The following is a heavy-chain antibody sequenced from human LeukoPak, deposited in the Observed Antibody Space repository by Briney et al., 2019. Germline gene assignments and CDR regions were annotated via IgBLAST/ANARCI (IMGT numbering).Heavy chain of an antibody. CDR3: ARDREQLDDPFDY. J-gene: IGHJ4*02. CDR2: ISGSGGST. V-gene: IGHV3-23*01. D-gene: IGHD6-13*01. CDR1: GFTFSSYA. Sequence: PGGSLRLSCAASGFTFSSYAMSWVRQAPGKGLEWVSAISGSGGSTYYADSVKGRFTISRDNSKNMLYLQMNSLRAEDTAVYYCARDREQLDDPFDYWGQGTLVTVSS.